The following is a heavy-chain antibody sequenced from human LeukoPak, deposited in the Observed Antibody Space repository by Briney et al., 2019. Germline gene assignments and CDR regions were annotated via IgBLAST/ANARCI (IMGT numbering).Heavy chain of an antibody. Sequence: SETLSLTCTVSGGSISSSRYYWGWIRQPPGKGLEWIGSIYYSGSTYYNPSFKSRVTISVDTSKTQSSLMLSSLTAADTAVYYCARHGDDFDYWGQGTLVTVSS. CDR2: IYYSGST. CDR3: ARHGDDFDY. D-gene: IGHD4-17*01. V-gene: IGHV4-39*01. J-gene: IGHJ4*02. CDR1: GGSISSSRYY.